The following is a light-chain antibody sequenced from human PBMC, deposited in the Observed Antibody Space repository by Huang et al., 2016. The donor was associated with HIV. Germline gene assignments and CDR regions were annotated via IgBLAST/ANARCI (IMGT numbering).Light chain of an antibody. Sequence: IVMTQSPVTLSVSPGERATLSCRASQSVGRNLAWYQQKPGQAPRLLIYGASTRATGIPARFSGSGSGSEFTLTISSRQSEDFAVYYCQQYNNWPRTFGQGTKVEIK. CDR3: QQYNNWPRT. CDR1: QSVGRN. J-gene: IGKJ1*01. V-gene: IGKV3-15*01. CDR2: GAS.